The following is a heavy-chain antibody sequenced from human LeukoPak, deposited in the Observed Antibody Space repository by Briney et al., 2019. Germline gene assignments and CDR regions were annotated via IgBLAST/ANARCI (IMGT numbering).Heavy chain of an antibody. CDR3: ARDNSVGDIAWWFDP. Sequence: GGSLRLSCAASGFTFSDYYMSWIRQAPGKGLEWVSYISSSGSTIYYADSVKGRFTISRDNAKNSLYLQMNSLRAEDTAVYYCARDNSVGDIAWWFDPWGQGTLVTVSS. V-gene: IGHV3-11*01. CDR2: ISSSGSTI. CDR1: GFTFSDYY. D-gene: IGHD3-16*02. J-gene: IGHJ5*02.